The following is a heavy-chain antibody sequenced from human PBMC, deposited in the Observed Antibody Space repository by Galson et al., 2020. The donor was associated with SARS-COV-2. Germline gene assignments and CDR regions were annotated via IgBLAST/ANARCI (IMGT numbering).Heavy chain of an antibody. Sequence: SETLSLTCAVYGGSFSGYYWSWIRQPPGKGLEWIGEINHSGSTNYNPSLKSPVTISADTSKNQFSLKLSSVTAADTAVYYCARGHCSSSSCYHFYSYNMDVWGKGTTVTVSS. CDR2: INHSGST. CDR1: GGSFSGYY. V-gene: IGHV4-34*01. J-gene: IGHJ6*03. CDR3: ARGHCSSSSCYHFYSYNMDV. D-gene: IGHD2-2*01.